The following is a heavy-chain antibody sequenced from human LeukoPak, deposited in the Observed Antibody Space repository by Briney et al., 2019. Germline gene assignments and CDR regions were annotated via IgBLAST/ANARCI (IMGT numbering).Heavy chain of an antibody. D-gene: IGHD3-10*02. CDR2: ISGSGGST. CDR3: AELGITMIGGV. CDR1: GFTFSSYG. V-gene: IGHV3-23*01. Sequence: GGSLRLSCAASGFTFSSYGMSWVRQAPGKGLEWVSAISGSGGSTYYADSVKGRFTISRDNAKNSLYLQMNGLRAEDTAVYYCAELGITMIGGVWGKGTTVTISS. J-gene: IGHJ6*04.